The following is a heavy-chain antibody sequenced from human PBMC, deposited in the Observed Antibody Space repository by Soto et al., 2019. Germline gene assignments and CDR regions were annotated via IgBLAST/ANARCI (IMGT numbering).Heavy chain of an antibody. J-gene: IGHJ4*02. CDR1: GFTFSSYS. Sequence: GGSLRLSCAASGFTFSSYSMNWVRQAPGKGLEWVSSISSSSSYIYYADSVKGQFTISRDNAKNSLYLQMNSLRAEDTAVYYCARDNHTGTTDYWGQGTLVTVSS. V-gene: IGHV3-21*01. CDR2: ISSSSSYI. D-gene: IGHD1-7*01. CDR3: ARDNHTGTTDY.